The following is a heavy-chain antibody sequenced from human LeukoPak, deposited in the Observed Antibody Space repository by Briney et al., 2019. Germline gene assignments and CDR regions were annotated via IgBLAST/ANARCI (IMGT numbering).Heavy chain of an antibody. D-gene: IGHD1-26*01. Sequence: ASVKVSCKASGYTFTGYYMHWVRQAPGQGLEWMGWINPNSGGTNYAQKFQGRVTMTRDTSISTAYMELSRLRSDDTAVYYCAERTWGIVGATDEFQHWGQGTLVTVSS. CDR3: AERTWGIVGATDEFQH. J-gene: IGHJ1*01. CDR2: INPNSGGT. CDR1: GYTFTGYY. V-gene: IGHV1-2*02.